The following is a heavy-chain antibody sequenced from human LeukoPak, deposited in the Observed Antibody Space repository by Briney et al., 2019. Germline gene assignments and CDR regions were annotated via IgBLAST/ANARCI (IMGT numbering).Heavy chain of an antibody. Sequence: SGPTLVNPTQTLTLTCTFSGFSLSTTGVGVGWIRQPPGKALEWLALIYWDDDKRYTPSLKSRLTITKDTSKNQVVLTMTNMDPVDTSTYYCAHGSVYYRFDYWGQGTLVTVSS. CDR2: IYWDDDK. D-gene: IGHD3-22*01. CDR3: AHGSVYYRFDY. CDR1: GFSLSTTGVG. V-gene: IGHV2-5*02. J-gene: IGHJ4*02.